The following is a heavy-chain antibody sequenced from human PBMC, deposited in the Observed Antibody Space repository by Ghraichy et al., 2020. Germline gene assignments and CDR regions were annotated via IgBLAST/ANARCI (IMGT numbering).Heavy chain of an antibody. CDR2: IYYSGST. J-gene: IGHJ6*02. D-gene: IGHD6-13*01. Sequence: SETLSLTCTVSGGSISSSSYYWGWIRQPPGKGLEWIGSIYYSGSTYYNPSLKSRVTISVDTSKNQFSLKLSSVTAADTAVYYCARHFRGYSSSWYSLLSYYYGMDVWGQGTTVTVSS. CDR3: ARHFRGYSSSWYSLLSYYYGMDV. V-gene: IGHV4-39*01. CDR1: GGSISSSSYY.